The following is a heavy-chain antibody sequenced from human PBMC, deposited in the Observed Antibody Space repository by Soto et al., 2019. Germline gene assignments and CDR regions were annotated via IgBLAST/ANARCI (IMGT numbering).Heavy chain of an antibody. CDR1: GYTFTSYD. J-gene: IGHJ4*02. Sequence: ASVKVSYKASGYTFTSYDINWVRQATGQGLEWMGWMNPNSGTTGYAQKFQGRVTMTRNTSISTAFMELSSLRSEDTAVYYCAGRSLEYYFDYWGQGTLVTVSS. D-gene: IGHD3-3*01. CDR3: AGRSLEYYFDY. CDR2: MNPNSGTT. V-gene: IGHV1-8*01.